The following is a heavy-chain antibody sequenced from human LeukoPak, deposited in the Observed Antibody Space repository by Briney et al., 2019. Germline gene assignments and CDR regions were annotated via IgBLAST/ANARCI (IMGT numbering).Heavy chain of an antibody. CDR1: GFTFSDYY. D-gene: IGHD3-16*01. Sequence: GSLRLSCAASGFTFSDYYMAWIRQPPGKGLEWIGEINHSGDTNYNPSLKSRVIISVDTSKNQFSLKVRSVTAADTAVYYCAREGDVYAVSYYFDYWGQGTLVTVSS. V-gene: IGHV4-34*01. CDR3: AREGDVYAVSYYFDY. CDR2: INHSGDT. J-gene: IGHJ4*02.